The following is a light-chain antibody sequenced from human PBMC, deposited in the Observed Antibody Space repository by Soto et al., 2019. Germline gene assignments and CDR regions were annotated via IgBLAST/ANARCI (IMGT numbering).Light chain of an antibody. CDR2: EVS. V-gene: IGLV2-14*01. J-gene: IGLJ1*01. CDR3: SSYTSRTTYV. Sequence: QSVLTQPASVSGSPGQSITISCTGTSSDVGGYNYVSWYQQHPGNAPKLMIYEVSNRPSGVSFRFSGSKSGNTASLTISGLQAEDEADYYCSSYTSRTTYVFGTGTKVTVL. CDR1: SSDVGGYNY.